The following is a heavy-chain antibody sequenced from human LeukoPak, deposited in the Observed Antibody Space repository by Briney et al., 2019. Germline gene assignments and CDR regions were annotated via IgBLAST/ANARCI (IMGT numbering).Heavy chain of an antibody. CDR3: ARHGHY. CDR2: IYYSGST. J-gene: IGHJ4*02. CDR1: GGSLSSYY. V-gene: IGHV4-59*04. Sequence: SETLSLTCTVSGGSLSSYYWSWIRQPAGKGLEWIGTIYYSGSTYYSPSLKSRVTMSVDTSKNQFSLKLTSVTAADTAVYYCARHGHYWGQGTLVIVSS. D-gene: IGHD2-8*01.